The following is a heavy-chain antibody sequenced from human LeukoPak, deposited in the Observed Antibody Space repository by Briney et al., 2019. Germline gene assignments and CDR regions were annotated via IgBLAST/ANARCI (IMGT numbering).Heavy chain of an antibody. CDR3: ARVSYDSSGPKGFDP. CDR1: GGSISSGGYS. D-gene: IGHD3-22*01. Sequence: PSQTLSLTCAVSGGSISSGGYSWSWIRQPPGKGLEWIGYIYHSGSTYYNPSLKSRVTISVDRSKNQFSLKLSSVTAADTAVYYCARVSYDSSGPKGFDPWGQGTLVTVSS. J-gene: IGHJ5*02. CDR2: IYHSGST. V-gene: IGHV4-30-2*01.